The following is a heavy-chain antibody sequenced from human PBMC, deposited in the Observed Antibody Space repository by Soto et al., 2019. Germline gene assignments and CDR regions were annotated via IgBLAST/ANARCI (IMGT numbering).Heavy chain of an antibody. Sequence: PSXTLSLTCTVSGGSIRSGGYYWSWIRQXPGKGLEWMGXIHYRXRPHYNKSLKXXVTISVAXXXNQFSLKIRSVTAADTAVYYCARVGGINWFDPWGQGTLVTVSS. CDR2: IHYRXRP. V-gene: IGHV4-31*01. J-gene: IGHJ5*02. CDR3: ARVGGINWFDP. D-gene: IGHD3-16*01. CDR1: GGSIRSGGYY.